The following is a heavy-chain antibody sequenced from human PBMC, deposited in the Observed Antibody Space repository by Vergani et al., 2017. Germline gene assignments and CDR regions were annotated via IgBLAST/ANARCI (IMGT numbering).Heavy chain of an antibody. CDR2: ISISSNYI. Sequence: VQLVESGGGLVKPGGSLRLSCAASGFTFSSYNMNWVRQAPGKGLEWVSSISISSNYIYYADSVKGRFTISRENAKNSLFLQMNSLRAEDTAVYYCARTTSRLQADRYWGQGTLVTVSS. J-gene: IGHJ4*02. V-gene: IGHV3-21*01. CDR1: GFTFSSYN. D-gene: IGHD1-26*01. CDR3: ARTTSRLQADRY.